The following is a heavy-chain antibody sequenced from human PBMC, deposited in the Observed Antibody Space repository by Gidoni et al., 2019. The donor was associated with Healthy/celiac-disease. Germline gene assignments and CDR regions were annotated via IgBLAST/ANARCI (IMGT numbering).Heavy chain of an antibody. J-gene: IGHJ4*02. CDR1: GGSISSGSYY. V-gene: IGHV4-61*02. D-gene: IGHD3-10*01. Sequence: QVQLQESGPGLVKPSQTLSLTCTVPGGSISSGSYYWSWIRQPAGKGLEWIGRIYPSGSTNYNPSLKSRVTISVDTSKNQFSLKLSSVTAADTAVYYCARGHGDFDYWGQGTLVTVSS. CDR2: IYPSGST. CDR3: ARGHGDFDY.